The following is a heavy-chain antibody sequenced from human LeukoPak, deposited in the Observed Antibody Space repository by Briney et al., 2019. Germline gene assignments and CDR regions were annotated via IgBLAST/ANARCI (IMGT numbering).Heavy chain of an antibody. J-gene: IGHJ4*02. D-gene: IGHD3-22*01. Sequence: PGGSLILSCAAAGFTFSSYSMNWVRQAPGKGLEWVSYISSSGSTIYYADSVKGRFTISRDNAKNSLYLQMNSLRAEDTAVYYCARDGRWINYYDGSSPVWGQGTPVIVSS. CDR1: GFTFSSYS. V-gene: IGHV3-48*04. CDR3: ARDGRWINYYDGSSPV. CDR2: ISSSGSTI.